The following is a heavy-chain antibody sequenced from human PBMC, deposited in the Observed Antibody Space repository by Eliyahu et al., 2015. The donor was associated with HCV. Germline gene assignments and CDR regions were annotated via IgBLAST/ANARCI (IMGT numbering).Heavy chain of an antibody. V-gene: IGHV3-72*01. J-gene: IGHJ4*02. Sequence: EVQLVESGGGLVQPGGSLRLSCAASGFTFSAHYMHWVRQAPGKGLEWVALITKKSDSYTTEYAAPVQGRFTISRDDSKNSLYLQMNSLKTEDTAVYYCARGGCSRTSCLDDWGQG. CDR2: ITKKSDSYTT. CDR1: GFTFSAHY. CDR3: ARGGCSRTSCLDD. D-gene: IGHD2-2*01.